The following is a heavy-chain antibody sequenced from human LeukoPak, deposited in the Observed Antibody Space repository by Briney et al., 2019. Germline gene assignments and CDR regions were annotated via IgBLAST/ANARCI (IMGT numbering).Heavy chain of an antibody. V-gene: IGHV1-2*02. Sequence: ASVKVSCKASGYTFTGYYMHWVRQAPGQGLEWMGWINPNSGGTNYAQKFQGRVTMTRDTSISTAYMELSSLRSEDTAVYYCARGLGTEGYCSGGSCYEDNWFDPWGQGTLVTVSS. CDR1: GYTFTGYY. CDR3: ARGLGTEGYCSGGSCYEDNWFDP. J-gene: IGHJ5*02. CDR2: INPNSGGT. D-gene: IGHD2-15*01.